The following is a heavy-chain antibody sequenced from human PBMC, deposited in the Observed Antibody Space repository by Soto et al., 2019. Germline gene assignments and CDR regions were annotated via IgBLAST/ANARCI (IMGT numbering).Heavy chain of an antibody. Sequence: GASVKVSCKASGYTFTSYDMHWVRQAPGQGLEWMGRLNANNGNTNYAEKFQGRVTMTRDTSTSTAFMELRSLRSDDTAVYYCARKDGYFAIYAMDVWGQGTTVTVSS. CDR1: GYTFTSYD. D-gene: IGHD5-12*01. CDR3: ARKDGYFAIYAMDV. CDR2: LNANNGNT. V-gene: IGHV1-18*04. J-gene: IGHJ6*02.